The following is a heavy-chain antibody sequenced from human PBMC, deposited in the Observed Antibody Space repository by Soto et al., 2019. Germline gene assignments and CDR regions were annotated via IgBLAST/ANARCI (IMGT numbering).Heavy chain of an antibody. V-gene: IGHV3-30*18. Sequence: QVQLVESGGGVVQPGRSLRLSCAASGFTFSSSGMHWVRQTPVKGLEWLAVISYDGTHRYYEDSVKGRFTISRDNSENNFYLQLKGLRTEEPALYSCAKAGGKGLDPSGGGDGLDAWGKGPRSPSPQ. CDR2: ISYDGTHR. CDR1: GFTFSSSG. D-gene: IGHD2-15*01. CDR3: AKAGGKGLDPSGGGDGLDA. J-gene: IGHJ6*04.